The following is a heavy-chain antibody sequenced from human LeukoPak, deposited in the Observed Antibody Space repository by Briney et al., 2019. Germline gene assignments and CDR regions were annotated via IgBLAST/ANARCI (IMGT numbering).Heavy chain of an antibody. V-gene: IGHV3-23*01. CDR1: GFTFSSYA. Sequence: GGSLRLSCAASGFTFSSYAMSWVRQAPGKGLEWVSAISGSGGSTYYADSVKGRFTISRDNSKNTLYLQMNSLRAEDTAVYYCAKDVDFWSGYYRGPDAFDIWGQGTMVTVSS. D-gene: IGHD3-3*01. CDR2: ISGSGGST. J-gene: IGHJ3*02. CDR3: AKDVDFWSGYYRGPDAFDI.